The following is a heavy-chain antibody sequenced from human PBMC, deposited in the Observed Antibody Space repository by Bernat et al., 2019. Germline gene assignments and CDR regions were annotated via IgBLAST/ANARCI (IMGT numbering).Heavy chain of an antibody. Sequence: EVQLVESGGDLVKPGGSLRISCAASGLTFSNAWMNWVRQAPGKGLEGVSRIKSKTDGGSTDYAAPVKGRLTCSRDDLKSTLYLQVNSLKAEGTAVYYCTTAPRGYVDYWGRGALVTVSS. D-gene: IGHD3-10*01. V-gene: IGHV3-15*07. CDR2: IKSKTDGGST. CDR1: GLTFSNAW. CDR3: TTAPRGYVDY. J-gene: IGHJ4*01.